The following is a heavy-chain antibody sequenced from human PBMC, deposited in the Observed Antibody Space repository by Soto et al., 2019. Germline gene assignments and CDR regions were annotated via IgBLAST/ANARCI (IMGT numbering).Heavy chain of an antibody. V-gene: IGHV1-69*13. CDR3: AREGTMTLPLGSSLYYGMDV. CDR2: IIPIFGTA. D-gene: IGHD3-22*01. Sequence: ASVKVSCKASGGTFSSYAISWVRQAPGQGLERMGGIIPIFGTANYAQKFQGRVTITADESTSTAYMELSSLRSEDTAVYYCAREGTMTLPLGSSLYYGMDVWRQGTTVTVSS. J-gene: IGHJ6*02. CDR1: GGTFSSYA.